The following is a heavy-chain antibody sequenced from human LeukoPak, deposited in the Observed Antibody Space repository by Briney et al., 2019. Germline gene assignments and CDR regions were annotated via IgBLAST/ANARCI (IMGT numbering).Heavy chain of an antibody. V-gene: IGHV4-39*07. CDR1: GASISINSFY. D-gene: IGHD5-24*01. J-gene: IGHJ5*02. Sequence: SETLSLTCSVSGASISINSFYWGRIRQPPGSGLEWIGSIYYSGSTSLNPSLRSRVVMINTSTNQFSLKLLSGTAADTAVYYCARGFQQMATITGFNLWGQGILVTVSS. CDR2: IYYSGST. CDR3: ARGFQQMATITGFNL.